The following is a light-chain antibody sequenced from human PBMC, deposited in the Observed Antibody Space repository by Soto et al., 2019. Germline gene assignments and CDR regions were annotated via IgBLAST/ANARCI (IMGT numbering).Light chain of an antibody. CDR3: QQYGSSQFT. CDR1: QGISTY. J-gene: IGKJ3*01. V-gene: IGKV1-27*01. CDR2: AAS. Sequence: DIQMTQSPSSLSASVGDRVTITCRASQGISTYLAWYQQKPGKGPNLLIYAASALQSGVPSRFSGGGSGTEFTLTISSLQPEDVATYYCQQYGSSQFTFGPGTKVNIK.